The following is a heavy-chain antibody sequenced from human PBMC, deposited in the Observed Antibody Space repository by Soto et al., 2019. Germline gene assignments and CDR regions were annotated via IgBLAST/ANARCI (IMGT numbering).Heavy chain of an antibody. Sequence: GGSLRLSCEASGFSFNSYSMTWVRQAPGKGLEWVSGISGSGSSTYYADYVKGRFTISRDNSKNTLFLQMNSLRVDDTAVYYCARGVIGTISSFDYWGQGILVTVSS. CDR2: ISGSGSST. CDR3: ARGVIGTISSFDY. CDR1: GFSFNSYS. D-gene: IGHD2-2*01. J-gene: IGHJ4*02. V-gene: IGHV3-23*01.